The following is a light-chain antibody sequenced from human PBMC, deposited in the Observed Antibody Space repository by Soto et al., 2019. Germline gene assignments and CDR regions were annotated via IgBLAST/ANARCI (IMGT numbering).Light chain of an antibody. Sequence: QSVLTQPPSASGTPGQRVTISCSGSSSNIGSNSVNWYHQVAATAPKLLIHSDNQRPSGVPDRFSGSKSGTSASLAISGLQSGDEADYYCATWDGTLNGRVFGGGTQLTVL. CDR2: SDN. J-gene: IGLJ3*02. V-gene: IGLV1-44*01. CDR3: ATWDGTLNGRV. CDR1: SSNIGSNS.